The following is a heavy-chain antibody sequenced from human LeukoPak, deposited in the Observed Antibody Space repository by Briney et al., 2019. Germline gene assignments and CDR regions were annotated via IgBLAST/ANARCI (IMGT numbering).Heavy chain of an antibody. Sequence: PQTLSLTRSVSGGSIRSAIYYWSWIRPPPGKGLECIGYIYYSGSTYYTLSLRTRASISIDTPKKTISLNLNSVTAADTAVYYCATTFGFTAFGGFDSWGQGTLVTVS. D-gene: IGHD3-3*01. CDR1: GGSIRSAIYY. CDR2: IYYSGST. CDR3: ATTFGFTAFGGFDS. V-gene: IGHV4-31*03. J-gene: IGHJ4*02.